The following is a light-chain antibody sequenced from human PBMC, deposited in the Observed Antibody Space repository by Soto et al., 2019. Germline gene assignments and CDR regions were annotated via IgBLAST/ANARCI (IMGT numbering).Light chain of an antibody. CDR1: NIGSKS. Sequence: SYELTQAPSVSVAPGETATITCGGDNIGSKSVHWYQQKPSQAPVLVIYYDDDRPSGIPERFSGSNSGNTATLTITRVEGGDEADYYCHVWDSSTDQYVFGPGTKLTVL. J-gene: IGLJ1*01. CDR2: YDD. CDR3: HVWDSSTDQYV. V-gene: IGLV3-21*01.